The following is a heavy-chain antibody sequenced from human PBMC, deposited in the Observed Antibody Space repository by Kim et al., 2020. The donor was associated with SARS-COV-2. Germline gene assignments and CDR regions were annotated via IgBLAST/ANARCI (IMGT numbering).Heavy chain of an antibody. D-gene: IGHD5-12*01. J-gene: IGHJ3*02. CDR1: GGSISSSNW. V-gene: IGHV4-4*02. CDR2: IYHSGST. CDR3: ARESEGDSGYDHDAFDI. Sequence: SETLSLTCAVSGGSISSSNWWSWVRQPPGKGLEWIGEIYHSGSTNYNPSLKSRVTISVDKSKNQFSLKLSSVTAADTAVYYCARESEGDSGYDHDAFDIWGQGTMVTVSS.